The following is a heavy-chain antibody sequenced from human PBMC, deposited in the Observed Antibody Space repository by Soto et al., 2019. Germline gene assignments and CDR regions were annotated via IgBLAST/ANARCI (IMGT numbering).Heavy chain of an antibody. CDR1: GFTFRNYD. D-gene: IGHD1-20*01. CDR2: IVETGATA. J-gene: IGHJ6*04. CDR3: ATRRYVNLG. V-gene: IGHV3-23*01. Sequence: EGSLRLSCAASGFTFRNYDMSWFRQAPGKGLEWVSTIVETGATAYYTDSVKGRFTISRDDSRSTLYLQMSSLRAEDTAVYYCATRRYVNLGWGKGTTVTVSS.